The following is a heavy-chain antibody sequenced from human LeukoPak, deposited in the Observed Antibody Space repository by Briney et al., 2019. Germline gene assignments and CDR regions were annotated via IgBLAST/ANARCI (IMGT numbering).Heavy chain of an antibody. V-gene: IGHV3-48*03. CDR1: GFTFSSYA. D-gene: IGHD4/OR15-4a*01. CDR2: ISSSGSTI. CDR3: ARWVRDYYYYYYMDV. Sequence: GGSLRLSCAASGFTFSSYAMSWVRQAPGKGLEWVSYISSSGSTIYYADSVKGRFTISRDNAKNSLYLQMNSLRAEDTAVYYCARWVRDYYYYYYMDVWGKGTTVTISS. J-gene: IGHJ6*03.